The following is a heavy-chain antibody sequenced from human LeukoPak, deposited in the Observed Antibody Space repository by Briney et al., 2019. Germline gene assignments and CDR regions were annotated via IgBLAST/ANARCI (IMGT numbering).Heavy chain of an antibody. Sequence: PGGSLRLSCAASGFTVSSNYMSWVRQAPGKGLEWVSVIYSGGSTYYADSVKGRFTISRDNSKNSLYLQMNSLRAEDTALHYCAKGTVLTIFGVALFDYWGQGTLVTVSS. V-gene: IGHV3-53*05. D-gene: IGHD3-3*01. CDR1: GFTVSSNY. J-gene: IGHJ4*02. CDR2: IYSGGST. CDR3: AKGTVLTIFGVALFDY.